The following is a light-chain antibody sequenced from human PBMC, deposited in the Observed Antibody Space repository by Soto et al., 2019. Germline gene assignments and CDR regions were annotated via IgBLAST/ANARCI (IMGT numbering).Light chain of an antibody. CDR2: DVN. CDR1: SSDVGGYNY. V-gene: IGLV2-14*01. Sequence: QSALTQPASVSGSPGQSITISCTGTSSDVGGYNYVSWYQQNPGKAPKLMIYDVNNRPSGVSYRFSGSKSGNTASLTISGLQAEDEADYSCSSYTSSSTRVFGTGTKVTVL. J-gene: IGLJ1*01. CDR3: SSYTSSSTRV.